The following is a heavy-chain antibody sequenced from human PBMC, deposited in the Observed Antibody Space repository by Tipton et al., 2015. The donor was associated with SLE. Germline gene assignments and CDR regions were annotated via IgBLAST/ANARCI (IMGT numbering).Heavy chain of an antibody. J-gene: IGHJ4*02. V-gene: IGHV4-39*07. Sequence: TLSLTCTVSGGSISSGSYYWSWIRQPAGKGLEWIGSIYYSGSTYYNPSLKSRVTISVDTSKNQFSLKLSSVTAADTAVYYCARREAAAALPFDYWGQGTLVTFSS. CDR1: GGSISSGSYY. CDR3: ARREAAAALPFDY. CDR2: IYYSGST. D-gene: IGHD6-13*01.